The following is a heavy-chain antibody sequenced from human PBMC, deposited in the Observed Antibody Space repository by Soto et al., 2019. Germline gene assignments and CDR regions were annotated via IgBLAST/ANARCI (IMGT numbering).Heavy chain of an antibody. J-gene: IGHJ5*02. CDR3: ARDLYYYDSSDFPHWFDP. V-gene: IGHV1-18*01. D-gene: IGHD3-22*01. Sequence: GASVKVSCKASGYTFTDYGMSWVRQAPGQGLEWMGWISAYNGNTNYVQKLQGRVTMTTDTSTRTAYMELRSLRSDDTAVYYCARDLYYYDSSDFPHWFDPWGQGTLVTVSS. CDR2: ISAYNGNT. CDR1: GYTFTDYG.